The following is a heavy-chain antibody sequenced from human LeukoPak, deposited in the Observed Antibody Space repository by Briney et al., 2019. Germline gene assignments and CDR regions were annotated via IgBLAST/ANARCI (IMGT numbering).Heavy chain of an antibody. V-gene: IGHV3-7*01. CDR1: GFTFSSYW. CDR2: IKQDGSEK. CDR3: ARVYARMSYYFDY. J-gene: IGHJ4*02. D-gene: IGHD2-8*01. Sequence: GGSLRLSCAASGFTFSSYWMSWVRQAPGKGLEWVANIKQDGSEKYYVDSVKGRFTISSDNAKNSLYLQMNSLRAEDTAVYYCARVYARMSYYFDYWGQGTLVTVSS.